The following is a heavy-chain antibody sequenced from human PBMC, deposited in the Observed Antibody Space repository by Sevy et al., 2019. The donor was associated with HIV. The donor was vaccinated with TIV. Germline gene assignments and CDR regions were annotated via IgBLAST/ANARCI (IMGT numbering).Heavy chain of an antibody. CDR3: ARGYYDSSGYYSRYYYYYYGMDV. Sequence: ASVKVSCKASGYTFTSYGISWVRQAPGQGLEWMGWISAYNGNTNYAQKLQGRVTMTTDTSTSTAYMELRSLRSDDTAVYYCARGYYDSSGYYSRYYYYYYGMDVWGQGTTVTVSS. D-gene: IGHD3-22*01. CDR2: ISAYNGNT. CDR1: GYTFTSYG. J-gene: IGHJ6*02. V-gene: IGHV1-18*01.